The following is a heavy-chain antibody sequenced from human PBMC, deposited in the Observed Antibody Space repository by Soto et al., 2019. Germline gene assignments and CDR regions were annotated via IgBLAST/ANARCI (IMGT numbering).Heavy chain of an antibody. CDR1: GGSISSNY. Sequence: SETLSLTCTVSGGSISSNYWTWIRQPPGKGLEWIGCVYNSGSTNYNPSLKSRVTISEDTSKSQFSLKVNSMTAADTAVYYCARYSRAAVGGCTPHNWGQGSLVTVSS. D-gene: IGHD4-4*01. CDR2: VYNSGST. V-gene: IGHV4-59*01. J-gene: IGHJ4*02. CDR3: ARYSRAAVGGCTPHN.